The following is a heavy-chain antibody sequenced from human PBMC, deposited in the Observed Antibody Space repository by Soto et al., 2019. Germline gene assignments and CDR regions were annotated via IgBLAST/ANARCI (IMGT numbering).Heavy chain of an antibody. Sequence: ASVKVSCKASGYTFTGYYMHWARQAPGQGLEWMGWINPNSGGTNYAQKFQGWVTMTRDTSISTAYMELSRLRSDDTAVYYCARDNTDCSGGSCYDYFDYWGQGTLVTVSS. CDR3: ARDNTDCSGGSCYDYFDY. D-gene: IGHD2-15*01. CDR1: GYTFTGYY. CDR2: INPNSGGT. J-gene: IGHJ4*02. V-gene: IGHV1-2*04.